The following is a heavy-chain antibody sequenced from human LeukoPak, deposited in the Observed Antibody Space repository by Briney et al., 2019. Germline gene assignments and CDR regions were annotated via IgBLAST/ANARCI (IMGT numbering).Heavy chain of an antibody. Sequence: GASVKVSCKASGYTFTSYGISWVRQAPGQGLEWMGWISAYNGNTNYAQKLQGRVTVTTDTSTSTAHMELRSLRSDDTAVYYCARAPYYGDSYAYYFDYWGQGTLVTVSS. CDR2: ISAYNGNT. J-gene: IGHJ4*02. D-gene: IGHD4-17*01. CDR1: GYTFTSYG. V-gene: IGHV1-18*01. CDR3: ARAPYYGDSYAYYFDY.